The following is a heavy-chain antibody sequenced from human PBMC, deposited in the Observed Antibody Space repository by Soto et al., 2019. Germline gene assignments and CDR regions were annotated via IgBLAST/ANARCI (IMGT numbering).Heavy chain of an antibody. D-gene: IGHD2-2*01. CDR2: INHSGST. CDR3: ARVPDY. Sequence: PSETLSLTCAVYGGSFSGYYWNWIRQPPGKGPEWIGEINHSGSTNYNRSLKSRVTISVDRSKNQFSLKLSSVTAADTAVYYCARVPDYWGQGILVTVSS. V-gene: IGHV4-34*01. J-gene: IGHJ4*02. CDR1: GGSFSGYY.